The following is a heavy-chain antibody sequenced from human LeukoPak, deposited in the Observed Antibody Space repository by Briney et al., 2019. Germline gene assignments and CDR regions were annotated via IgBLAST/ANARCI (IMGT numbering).Heavy chain of an antibody. V-gene: IGHV4-59*08. CDR2: IYYSGST. D-gene: IGHD4-23*01. Sequence: PSETLSLTCTVSGGXISSYYCSWIRQPPGKGLEWIGYIYYSGSTNYNPSLKSRVTISVDTSKNQFSLKLSSVTAADTAVYYCARHSRTVGSVGIDPWGQGTLVTVSS. CDR3: ARHSRTVGSVGIDP. CDR1: GGXISSYY. J-gene: IGHJ5*02.